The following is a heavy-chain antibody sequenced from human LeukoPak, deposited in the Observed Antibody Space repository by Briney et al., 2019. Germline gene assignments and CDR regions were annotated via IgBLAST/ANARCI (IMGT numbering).Heavy chain of an antibody. CDR3: ARQDGGGLYYFDY. D-gene: IGHD4-23*01. Sequence: GESLKISCKGSGYTLTYWIAWVRQMPGKGLELMGIIYPGDSDTRYSPSFQGQVTISVDKSISTAYLQWSSLKASDTDMYYCARQDGGGLYYFDYWGQGTLVTVSS. CDR1: GYTLTYW. V-gene: IGHV5-51*01. CDR2: IYPGDSDT. J-gene: IGHJ4*02.